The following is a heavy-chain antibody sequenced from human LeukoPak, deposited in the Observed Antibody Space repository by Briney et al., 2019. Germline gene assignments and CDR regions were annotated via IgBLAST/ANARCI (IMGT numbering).Heavy chain of an antibody. CDR3: ARDQKFLYGMDV. V-gene: IGHV4-34*01. J-gene: IGHJ6*02. Sequence: SETLSLTCAVYGGSFSGYYWSWIRQPPGKGLEWIGEINHSGSTNYNPSLKSRVTISVDTSKNQFSLKLSSVTAADTAVYYCARDQKFLYGMDVWGQGTTVTVSS. D-gene: IGHD2-21*01. CDR2: INHSGST. CDR1: GGSFSGYY.